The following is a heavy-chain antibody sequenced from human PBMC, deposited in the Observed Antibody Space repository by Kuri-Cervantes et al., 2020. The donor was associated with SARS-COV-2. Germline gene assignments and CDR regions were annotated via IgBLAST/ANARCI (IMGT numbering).Heavy chain of an antibody. D-gene: IGHD3-22*01. CDR1: GYTFTGYY. J-gene: IGHJ3*01. Sequence: ASVKVSCKASGYTFTGYYMHWVRQAPGQGLEWMGWINPNSGGTNYAQKFQGRVTMTRDTSISTAYMELSSLRSEDTAVYYCATEGYSIIIWAFAHWGQGTKVTVSS. CDR3: ATEGYSIIIWAFAH. CDR2: INPNSGGT. V-gene: IGHV1-2*02.